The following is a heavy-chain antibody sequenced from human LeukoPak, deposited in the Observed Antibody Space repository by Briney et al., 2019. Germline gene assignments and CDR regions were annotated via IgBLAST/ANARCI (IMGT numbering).Heavy chain of an antibody. V-gene: IGHV1-18*01. Sequence: GASVKVSCKASGYTFTSYGISWARQAPGQGLEWMGWISAYNGNTNYAQKLQGRVTMTTDTSTSTAYMELRSLRSDDTAVYYCARVHPADYDILTGYYDYWGQGTLVTVSS. CDR3: ARVHPADYDILTGYYDY. J-gene: IGHJ4*02. CDR1: GYTFTSYG. CDR2: ISAYNGNT. D-gene: IGHD3-9*01.